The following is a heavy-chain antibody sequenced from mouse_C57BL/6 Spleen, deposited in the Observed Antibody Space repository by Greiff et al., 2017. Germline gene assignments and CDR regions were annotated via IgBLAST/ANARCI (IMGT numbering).Heavy chain of an antibody. V-gene: IGHV1-74*01. J-gene: IGHJ2*01. CDR3: AILANWEPFDY. CDR1: GYTFTSYW. CDR2: IDPSDSDT. Sequence: QVQLQQPGAELVKPGASVKVSCKASGYTFTSYWMHWVKQRPGQGLEWIGRIDPSDSDTNYNQKFKGKATLTVDKSSSTAYMQLSSLTSEDSAVYYCAILANWEPFDYWGQGTTLTVSS. D-gene: IGHD4-1*01.